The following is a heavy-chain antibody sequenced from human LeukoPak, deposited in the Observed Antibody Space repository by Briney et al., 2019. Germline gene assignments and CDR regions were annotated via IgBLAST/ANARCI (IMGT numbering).Heavy chain of an antibody. Sequence: QPGGSLRLSCAASGFTVSSNYMSWVRQAPGKGLEWVSVIYSGGSTYYADSVKSRFTISRDNSKNTLYLQMNSLRAEDTAVYYCASQHYYDSSGYLEDFDYWGQGTLVTVSS. CDR2: IYSGGST. CDR3: ASQHYYDSSGYLEDFDY. J-gene: IGHJ4*02. V-gene: IGHV3-66*04. D-gene: IGHD3-22*01. CDR1: GFTVSSNY.